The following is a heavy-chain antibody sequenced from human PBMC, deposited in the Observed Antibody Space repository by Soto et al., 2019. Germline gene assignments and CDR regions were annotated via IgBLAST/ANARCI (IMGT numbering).Heavy chain of an antibody. Sequence: ASVTVSCKASGYTFTSYDIDWVRQATGQGLEWMGWMNPNSGNTGYAQKFQGRVTMTRNTSISTAYMELSSLRSEDTAVYYCARSRSSGWYGGWFDPWGQGTLVTVSS. CDR2: MNPNSGNT. J-gene: IGHJ5*02. CDR1: GYTFTSYD. V-gene: IGHV1-8*01. D-gene: IGHD6-19*01. CDR3: ARSRSSGWYGGWFDP.